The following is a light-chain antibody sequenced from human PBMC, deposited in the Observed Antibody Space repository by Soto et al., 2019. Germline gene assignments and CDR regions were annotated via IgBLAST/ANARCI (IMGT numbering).Light chain of an antibody. CDR1: QSISTW. V-gene: IGKV1-5*03. CDR3: QQYNSYRA. J-gene: IGKJ1*01. CDR2: KAS. Sequence: DLQMNNSPSNLSPSVGERVTITFRASQSISTWLAWHQQKPGKAPKLLISKASSLESGVPARFSGSGSGTEFTLTISSLQPDDSATYYCQQYNSYRAFGQGTKVDIK.